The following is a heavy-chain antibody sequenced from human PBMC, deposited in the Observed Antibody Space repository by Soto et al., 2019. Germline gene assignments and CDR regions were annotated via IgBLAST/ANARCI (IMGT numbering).Heavy chain of an antibody. J-gene: IGHJ4*02. D-gene: IGHD1-1*01. CDR1: GFIFSNYA. CDR2: ISGSGGST. Sequence: EVQLLESGGGIVQPGGSLRLSCAASGFIFSNYAMTCVRQAPGKALEWVSLISGSGGSTYYADSVKGRFTVSRDNSQNTLCLQMISLRAEVTAVYYCAKVQRNSAGFDYSGQGTLVTVSS. V-gene: IGHV3-23*01. CDR3: AKVQRNSAGFDY.